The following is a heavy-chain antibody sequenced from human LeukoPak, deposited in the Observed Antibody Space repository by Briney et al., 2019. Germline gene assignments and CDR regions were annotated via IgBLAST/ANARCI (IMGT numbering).Heavy chain of an antibody. V-gene: IGHV3-7*05. CDR2: IKQDGSEK. CDR1: GFTFSNSW. D-gene: IGHD2/OR15-2a*01. J-gene: IGHJ3*02. CDR3: ARRGDTNSMSAFDI. Sequence: GGSLRLSCAASGFTFSNSWMNWVRQAPGKGLEWVANIKQDGSEKYYVDSVKGRFTISRVNAKNSLYLQMNSLRAEDTAVYYCARRGDTNSMSAFDIWGQGTMVTVSS.